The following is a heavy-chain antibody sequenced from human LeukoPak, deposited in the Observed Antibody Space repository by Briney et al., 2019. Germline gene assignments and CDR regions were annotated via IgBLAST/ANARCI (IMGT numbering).Heavy chain of an antibody. J-gene: IGHJ6*02. CDR3: ARAPRPDGMDV. Sequence: PSETLSLTCTVSGGSISSGDYYWSWIRQPPGKGLEWIGYIYYSGSTYYNPSLKSRVTISVDTSKNQFSLKLSSVTAADTAVYYCARAPRPDGMDVWGQGTTVTVPS. CDR1: GGSISSGDYY. CDR2: IYYSGST. V-gene: IGHV4-30-4*01.